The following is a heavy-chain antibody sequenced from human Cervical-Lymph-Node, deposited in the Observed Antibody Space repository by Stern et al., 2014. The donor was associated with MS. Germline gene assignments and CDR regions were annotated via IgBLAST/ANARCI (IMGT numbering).Heavy chain of an antibody. D-gene: IGHD2-21*01. V-gene: IGHV4-34*01. Sequence: QLQLQQWGAGLLKHSETLSLTCAVYGGSFTGYFWSWIRQPPGKGLEWIGEINHRGRVNYNPSLKSRVIMSVDTSKNQFSLNLTSVAVADTAVYYCARGPPLMVISWFDPWGQGTLVTVSS. CDR1: GGSFTGYF. CDR2: INHRGRV. J-gene: IGHJ5*02. CDR3: ARGPPLMVISWFDP.